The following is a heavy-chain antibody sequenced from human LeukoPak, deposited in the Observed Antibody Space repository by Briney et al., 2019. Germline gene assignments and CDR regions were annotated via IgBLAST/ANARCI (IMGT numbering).Heavy chain of an antibody. V-gene: IGHV1-46*01. CDR3: ARSPGYYDSSGYYSMVY. Sequence: ASVKVSCKASGYTFTSYYMHWVRQAPGQGLEWMGIINPSGGSTSYAQKFQGRVTMTRDTSTSTVYMELSSLRSKDTAVYYCARSPGYYDSSGYYSMVYWGQGTLVTVSS. D-gene: IGHD3-22*01. CDR1: GYTFTSYY. J-gene: IGHJ4*02. CDR2: INPSGGST.